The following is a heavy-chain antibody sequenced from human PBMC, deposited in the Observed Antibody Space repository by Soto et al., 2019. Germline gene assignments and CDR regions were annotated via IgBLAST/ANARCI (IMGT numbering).Heavy chain of an antibody. V-gene: IGHV6-1*01. CDR2: TYYRARGYN. D-gene: IGHD5-12*01. Sequence: SHTLSLTCAISGDDVSSNRAAWYCIRQSPSGGLEWLGRTYYRARGYNDYAVSVKGRITINPDPSRNQFYLQVNSVTSEDTAVYYCAAANRGYLYYGLEGWGPGTT. CDR1: GDDVSSNRAA. CDR3: AAANRGYLYYGLEG. J-gene: IGHJ6*02.